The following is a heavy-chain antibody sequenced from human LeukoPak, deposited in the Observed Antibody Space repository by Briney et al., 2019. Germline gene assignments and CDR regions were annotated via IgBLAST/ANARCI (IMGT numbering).Heavy chain of an antibody. J-gene: IGHJ5*02. CDR1: GFTFSTYA. D-gene: IGHD3-22*01. CDR3: AKDRGNYYDTPRFDP. V-gene: IGHV3-23*01. Sequence: PGGSLRLSCAASGFTFSTYAMSWVRQAPGKGLEWVSSISGSGGSTYYADSVKGRFTISRDNSKKTLYLQMNSLRAEDTAVYYCAKDRGNYYDTPRFDPWGQGTLVTVSS. CDR2: ISGSGGST.